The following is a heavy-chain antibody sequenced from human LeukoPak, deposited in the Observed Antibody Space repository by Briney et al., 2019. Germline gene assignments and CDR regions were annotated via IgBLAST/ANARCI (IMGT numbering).Heavy chain of an antibody. CDR1: GFVVNDYY. CDR2: ISSRDNLI. CDR3: AREQWFRWEF. J-gene: IGHJ4*02. D-gene: IGHD3-10*01. Sequence: PGGSLRLCCAASGFVVNDYYMNWIRLAPGKGLEWVSYISSRDNLIYYADSVKGRFTISTDNAKNAVFLQLNRLTVEDTAVYYCAREQWFRWEFWGQGVLVTVSS. V-gene: IGHV3-11*01.